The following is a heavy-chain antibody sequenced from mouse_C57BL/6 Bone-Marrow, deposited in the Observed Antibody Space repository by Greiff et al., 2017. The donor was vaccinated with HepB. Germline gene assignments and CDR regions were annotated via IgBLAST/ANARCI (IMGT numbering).Heavy chain of an antibody. CDR1: GYTFTSYD. CDR3: ARWGAYYSNLYAMDY. D-gene: IGHD2-5*01. Sequence: VQLQQSGPELVKPGASVKLSCKASGYTFTSYDINWVKQRPGQGLEWIGWIYPRDGSTKYNEKFKGKATLTVDTSSSTAYMELHSLTSEDSAVYFCARWGAYYSNLYAMDYWGQGTSVTVSS. J-gene: IGHJ4*01. V-gene: IGHV1-85*01. CDR2: IYPRDGST.